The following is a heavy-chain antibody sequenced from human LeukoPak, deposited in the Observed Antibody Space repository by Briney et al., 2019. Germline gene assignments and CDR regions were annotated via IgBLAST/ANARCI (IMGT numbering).Heavy chain of an antibody. CDR2: ISSSSSYI. J-gene: IGHJ3*02. CDR1: GFTFSSYS. V-gene: IGHV3-21*01. CDR3: ARLGTYCSSTSCYNHDAFDI. Sequence: KPGGSLRLPCAASGFTFSSYSMNWVRQAPGKGLEWVSSISSSSSYIYYADSVKGRFTISRDNAKNSLYLQMNSLRAEDTAVYYCARLGTYCSSTSCYNHDAFDIWGQGTMVTVSS. D-gene: IGHD2-2*02.